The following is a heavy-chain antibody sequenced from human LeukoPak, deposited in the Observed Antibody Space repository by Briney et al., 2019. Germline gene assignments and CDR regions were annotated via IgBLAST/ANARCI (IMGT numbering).Heavy chain of an antibody. Sequence: PSETLSLTCTVSGGSISGYYWSWIRQPPGKGLEWIGYIFYSGSTNYNPSLKSRVTISVDTSKNRFSLKLSSVTAADTAVYYCARGEWDLLFDYWGQGTLVTVSS. CDR3: ARGEWDLLFDY. CDR1: GGSISGYY. V-gene: IGHV4-59*01. J-gene: IGHJ4*02. CDR2: IFYSGST. D-gene: IGHD1-26*01.